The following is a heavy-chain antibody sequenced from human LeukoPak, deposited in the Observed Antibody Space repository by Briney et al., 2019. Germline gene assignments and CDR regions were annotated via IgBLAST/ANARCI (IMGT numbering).Heavy chain of an antibody. Sequence: SETLSLTCAVYGGPFSGYYWSWIRQPPGKGLEWIGEINHSGSTNYNPSLKSRVTISVDTSKNQFSLKLSSVTAADTALYYCASKLAVAAYNWFDPWGQGTLVTVSS. CDR3: ASKLAVAAYNWFDP. V-gene: IGHV4-34*01. D-gene: IGHD6-19*01. CDR1: GGPFSGYY. CDR2: INHSGST. J-gene: IGHJ5*02.